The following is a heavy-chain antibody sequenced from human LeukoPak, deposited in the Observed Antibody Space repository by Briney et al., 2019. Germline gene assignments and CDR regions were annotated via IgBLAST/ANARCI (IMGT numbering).Heavy chain of an antibody. CDR1: GGSISSGSYY. D-gene: IGHD2-21*02. Sequence: SETLSLTCTVSGGSISSGSYYWSWIRQPAGKGLEWIGRIYTSGSTNYNPSLKSRVTISEDTSKNQFSLKLSSVTAADTAVYYCARRVVTAIPLYYYYYYYMDVWGKGTTVTISS. V-gene: IGHV4-61*02. CDR3: ARRVVTAIPLYYYYYYYMDV. J-gene: IGHJ6*03. CDR2: IYTSGST.